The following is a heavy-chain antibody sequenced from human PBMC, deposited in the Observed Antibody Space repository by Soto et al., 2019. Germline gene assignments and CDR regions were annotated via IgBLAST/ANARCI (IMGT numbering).Heavy chain of an antibody. D-gene: IGHD3-3*01. CDR1: GFTFSSYA. CDR3: AKIRFLEWLFLESDAFDI. V-gene: IGHV3-23*01. J-gene: IGHJ3*02. CDR2: ISGSGGST. Sequence: GGSLRLSCAASGFTFSSYAMSWVRQAPGKGLEWVSAISGSGGSTYYADSVKGRFTISRDNSKNTLYLQMNSLRAEDTAVYYCAKIRFLEWLFLESDAFDIWGQGTMVTVSS.